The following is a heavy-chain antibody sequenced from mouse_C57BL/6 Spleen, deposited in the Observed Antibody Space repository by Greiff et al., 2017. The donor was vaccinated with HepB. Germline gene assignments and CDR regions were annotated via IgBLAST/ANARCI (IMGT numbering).Heavy chain of an antibody. CDR3: TTAYSNYLFDY. CDR1: GFNIKDDY. J-gene: IGHJ2*01. Sequence: VQLQQSGAELVRPGASVKLSCTASGFNIKDDYMHWVKQRPEQGLEWIGWIDPENGDTEYASKFQGKATITADTSSNTAYLQLSSLTSEDTAVYYCTTAYSNYLFDYWGQGTTLTVSS. V-gene: IGHV14-4*01. D-gene: IGHD2-5*01. CDR2: IDPENGDT.